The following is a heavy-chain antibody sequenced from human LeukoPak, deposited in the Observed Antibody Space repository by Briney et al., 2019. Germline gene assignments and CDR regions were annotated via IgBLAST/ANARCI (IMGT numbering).Heavy chain of an antibody. D-gene: IGHD3-10*01. V-gene: IGHV4-39*01. CDR3: ARHGTQWFGELSCLDY. CDR2: IYYSGST. Sequence: PSETLSLTCTVSGGSISSSSYYWGWIRQPPGKGLEWIGSIYYSGSTYYNPSLKSRVTTSVDTSKNQFSLKLSSVTAADTAVYYCARHGTQWFGELSCLDYWGQGTLVTVSS. CDR1: GGSISSSSYY. J-gene: IGHJ4*02.